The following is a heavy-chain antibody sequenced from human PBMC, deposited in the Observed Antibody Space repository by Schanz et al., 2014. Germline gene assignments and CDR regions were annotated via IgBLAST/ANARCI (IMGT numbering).Heavy chain of an antibody. CDR1: TFTFSSDW. J-gene: IGHJ4*02. Sequence: VQLAESGGGLVQPGGSLRLSCAASTFTFSSDWMSWVRQAPGKGLEWLSYISDSGTYTNYADSVKGRFTISRDNAKSSLYPQMNSLRVEDTAVYYCAASSGWHPSTDYWGQGTLVTVSS. CDR3: AASSGWHPSTDY. V-gene: IGHV3-11*05. D-gene: IGHD6-19*01. CDR2: ISDSGTYT.